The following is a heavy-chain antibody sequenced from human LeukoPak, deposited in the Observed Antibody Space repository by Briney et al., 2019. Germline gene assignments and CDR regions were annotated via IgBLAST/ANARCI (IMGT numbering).Heavy chain of an antibody. Sequence: ASVKDSCKASGYTFTSYGISWVRQAPGQGLEWMGWISAYNGNTNYAQKLQGRVTMTTDTSTSTAYMELRSLRSGDTAVYYCASARAGYFDWLLNYWGQGTLVTVSS. CDR1: GYTFTSYG. CDR2: ISAYNGNT. CDR3: ASARAGYFDWLLNY. J-gene: IGHJ4*02. D-gene: IGHD3-9*01. V-gene: IGHV1-18*01.